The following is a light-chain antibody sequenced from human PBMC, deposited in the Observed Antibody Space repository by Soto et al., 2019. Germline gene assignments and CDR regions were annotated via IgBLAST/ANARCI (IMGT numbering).Light chain of an antibody. CDR3: NSYTGSTAYV. CDR1: SSDVGGYNY. J-gene: IGLJ1*01. CDR2: EVS. V-gene: IGLV2-14*01. Sequence: QSVLTQPASVSGSPGQSITISCTGTSSDVGGYNYVSWYQLHPGKAPKLIIYEVSNRPSGVSNRFSGSKSGNTASLTISGLQAEDEADYYCNSYTGSTAYVFGTGTKV.